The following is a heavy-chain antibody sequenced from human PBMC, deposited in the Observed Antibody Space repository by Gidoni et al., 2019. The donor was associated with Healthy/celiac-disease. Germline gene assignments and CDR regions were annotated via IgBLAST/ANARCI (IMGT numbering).Heavy chain of an antibody. CDR3: ARDLPHIAVAGIPFIQDY. CDR1: GFTFTSSG. Sequence: QVQLVQSGAEVKKPGASVKVSCKASGFTFTSSGISWVRQAPGQGLEWMGWISAYNGNTNYAQKLQGRVTMTTDTSTSTAYMELRSLRSDDTAVYYCARDLPHIAVAGIPFIQDYWGQGTLVTVSS. V-gene: IGHV1-18*01. J-gene: IGHJ4*02. D-gene: IGHD6-19*01. CDR2: ISAYNGNT.